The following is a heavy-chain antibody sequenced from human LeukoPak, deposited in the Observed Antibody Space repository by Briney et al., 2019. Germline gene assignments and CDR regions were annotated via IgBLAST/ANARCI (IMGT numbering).Heavy chain of an antibody. CDR3: AKDTRYYYGSGSYTDY. Sequence: PGGSLRLSCAASGFTFDDYAMHWVRQAPGKGLEWVSGISWNSGRTDYADSVKGRFTISKDNAKNSLYLQMNSLRAEDMALYYCAKDTRYYYGSGSYTDYWGQGTLVTVSS. V-gene: IGHV3-9*03. D-gene: IGHD3-10*01. J-gene: IGHJ4*02. CDR1: GFTFDDYA. CDR2: ISWNSGRT.